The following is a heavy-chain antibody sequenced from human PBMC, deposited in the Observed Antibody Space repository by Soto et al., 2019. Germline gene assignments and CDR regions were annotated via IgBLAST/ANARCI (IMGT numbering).Heavy chain of an antibody. Sequence: GGSLRLSCAASGFTFSDYYMSWIRQAPGKGLEWVSYISSSGSTIYYADSVKGRFTISRDNAKNSLYLQMNSLRAEDTAVYYCARARRYDSRGYYCDYWGQGTLVTVSS. V-gene: IGHV3-11*01. CDR1: GFTFSDYY. J-gene: IGHJ4*02. CDR3: ARARRYDSRGYYCDY. D-gene: IGHD3-22*01. CDR2: ISSSGSTI.